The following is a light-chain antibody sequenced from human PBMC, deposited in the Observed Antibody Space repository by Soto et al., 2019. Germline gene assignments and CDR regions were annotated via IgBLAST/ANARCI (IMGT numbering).Light chain of an antibody. J-gene: IGKJ1*01. CDR3: QRYDSSRT. Sequence: EIVMTQSPTILSVSPGERATLSCRASQSVSSNLAWYQQKPGQAPRLLTYGASNRATGIPDRFSGSGSGTDFTLTISRLEPEDFAVYYCQRYDSSRTFGQGAKVDIK. CDR2: GAS. V-gene: IGKV3-20*01. CDR1: QSVSSN.